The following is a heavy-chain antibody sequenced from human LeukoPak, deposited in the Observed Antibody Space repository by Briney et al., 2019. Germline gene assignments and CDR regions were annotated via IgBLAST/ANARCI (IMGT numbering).Heavy chain of an antibody. J-gene: IGHJ4*02. CDR1: RITFNSHA. D-gene: IGHD4-17*01. Sequence: GGSLRLSCAASRITFNSHAMSWVRQAPGKGLEWVSAISGSGGSTYYADSVKGRFTISRGDSKNTLYLQMNSLRAEDTAVYYCAKVATVYYFDYWGQGTLVTVSS. V-gene: IGHV3-23*01. CDR3: AKVATVYYFDY. CDR2: ISGSGGST.